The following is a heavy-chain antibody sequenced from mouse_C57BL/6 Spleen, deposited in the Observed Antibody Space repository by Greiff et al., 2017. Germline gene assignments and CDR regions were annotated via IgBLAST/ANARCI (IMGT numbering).Heavy chain of an antibody. CDR3: TREGDPYYAMDY. J-gene: IGHJ4*01. D-gene: IGHD2-13*01. Sequence: EVQLQESGEGLVKPGGSLKLSCAASGFTFSSYAMSWVRQTPEKRLEWVAYISSGGDYIYYADTVKGRFTISRDNARNTLYLQMSSLKSEDTAMYYCTREGDPYYAMDYWGQGTSVTVSS. V-gene: IGHV5-9-1*02. CDR1: GFTFSSYA. CDR2: ISSGGDYI.